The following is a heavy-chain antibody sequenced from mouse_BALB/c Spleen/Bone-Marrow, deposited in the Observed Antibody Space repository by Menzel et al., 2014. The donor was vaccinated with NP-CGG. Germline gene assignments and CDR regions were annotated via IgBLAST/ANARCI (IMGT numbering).Heavy chain of an antibody. J-gene: IGHJ2*01. CDR2: ISSGSSTI. CDR1: GFTFSSFG. D-gene: IGHD1-1*01. Sequence: EVQLVESGGGLVQPGGSRKLSCAASGFTFSSFGMHWVRQAPEKGLEWVAYISSGSSTIYYADTVKGRFTISRDNPKNTLFLQKNSPRSEDTAMYYCARSYYGSSYYFDYWGQGTTLTVSS. V-gene: IGHV5-17*02. CDR3: ARSYYGSSYYFDY.